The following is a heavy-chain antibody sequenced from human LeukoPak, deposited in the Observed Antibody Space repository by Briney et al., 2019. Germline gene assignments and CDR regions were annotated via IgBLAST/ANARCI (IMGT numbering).Heavy chain of an antibody. CDR1: GFTFSSYA. CDR3: AKSPDYDYVAWFDP. CDR2: ISGSGGST. V-gene: IGHV3-23*01. Sequence: GGSLRLSCAASGFTFSSYAMSWVRQAPGKGLEWVSAISGSGGSTYYADSVKGRFTISRDNSKNTLYQQMNSLRAEDTAVYYCAKSPDYDYVAWFDPWGQGTLVTVSS. D-gene: IGHD3-16*01. J-gene: IGHJ5*02.